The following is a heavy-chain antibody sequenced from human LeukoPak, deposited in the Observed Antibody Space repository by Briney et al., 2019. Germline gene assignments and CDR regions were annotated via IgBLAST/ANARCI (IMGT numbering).Heavy chain of an antibody. J-gene: IGHJ2*01. CDR1: GYTFCTYA. CDR2: ISGDGITT. CDR3: AKDDGTTAFWYFDL. Sequence: GGSLTLSCAASGYTFCTYAMHWVRHAPGKGLEWVSRISGDGITTYYADSVKGRFTISRDNSKTSLYLQMNSLRTEDTALYYCAKDDGTTAFWYFDLWGRGTLVTVSS. V-gene: IGHV3-43*02. D-gene: IGHD1-7*01.